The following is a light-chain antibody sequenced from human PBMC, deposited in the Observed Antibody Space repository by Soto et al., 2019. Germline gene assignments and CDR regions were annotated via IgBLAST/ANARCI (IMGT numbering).Light chain of an antibody. Sequence: TQSPYTLSLPPEQRATLSCWASQPISDKLAWYQQKPGQAPRLLIYGASARALGIPDRFSGSGSGTEFSFTVTSLQSEDFAVYYCQQYDRTPITFGQGTRLEIK. CDR1: QPISDK. CDR3: QQYDRTPIT. J-gene: IGKJ5*01. CDR2: GAS. V-gene: IGKV3-15*01.